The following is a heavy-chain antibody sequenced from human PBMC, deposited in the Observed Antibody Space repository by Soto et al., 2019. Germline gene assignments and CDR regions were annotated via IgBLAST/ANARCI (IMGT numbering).Heavy chain of an antibody. CDR3: ASKGYSSSWYGWFDP. CDR1: GGTFSSYA. CDR2: IIPIFGTA. D-gene: IGHD6-13*01. V-gene: IGHV1-69*13. J-gene: IGHJ5*02. Sequence: GASVKVSCKASGGTFSSYAISWVRQAPGQGLEWMGGIIPIFGTANYAQKFQGRVTITADESTSTAYMELSSLRSEDTAVYYCASKGYSSSWYGWFDPWGQGTLVTVSS.